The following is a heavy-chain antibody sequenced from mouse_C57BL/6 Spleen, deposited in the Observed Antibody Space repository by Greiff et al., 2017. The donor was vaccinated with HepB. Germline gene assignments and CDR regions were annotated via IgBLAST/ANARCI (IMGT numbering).Heavy chain of an antibody. J-gene: IGHJ3*01. CDR2: IYPGDGDT. CDR3: ARDLITTVVAKGFAY. V-gene: IGHV1-82*01. CDR1: GYAFSSSW. Sequence: QVQLQQSGPELVKPGASVKISCKASGYAFSSSWMNWVKQRPGKCLEWIGRIYPGDGDTNYNGKFKGKATLTADKSSSTAYMQLSSLTSEDSAVYFCARDLITTVVAKGFAYWGQGTLVTVSA. D-gene: IGHD1-1*01.